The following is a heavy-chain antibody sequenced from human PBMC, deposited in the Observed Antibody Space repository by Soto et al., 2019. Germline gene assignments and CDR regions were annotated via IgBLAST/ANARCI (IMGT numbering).Heavy chain of an antibody. V-gene: IGHV4-4*07. CDR3: ARGGIVGATTNWLDP. J-gene: IGHJ5*02. D-gene: IGHD1-26*01. CDR1: GGSISSYY. CDR2: IYTSGST. Sequence: SETLSLTCTVSGGSISSYYWSWIRQPAGKGLEWIGRIYTSGSTNYNPSLKSRVTMSVDTSKNQFSLKLSSVTAADTAVYCCARGGIVGATTNWLDPWGQGALVTVSS.